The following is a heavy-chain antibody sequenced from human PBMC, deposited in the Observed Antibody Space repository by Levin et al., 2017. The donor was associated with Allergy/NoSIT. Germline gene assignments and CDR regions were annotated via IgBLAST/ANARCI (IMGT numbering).Heavy chain of an antibody. V-gene: IGHV4-4*02. Sequence: RTGGSLRLSCAVSGGSISSSNWWSWVRQPPGKGLEWIGEIYHSGSTNYNPSLKSRVTISVDKSKNQFSLKLSSVTAADTAVYYCARCGEGDTCYWGQGTLVTVSS. CDR3: ARCGEGDTCY. CDR1: GGSISSSNW. CDR2: IYHSGST. D-gene: IGHD5-18*01. J-gene: IGHJ4*02.